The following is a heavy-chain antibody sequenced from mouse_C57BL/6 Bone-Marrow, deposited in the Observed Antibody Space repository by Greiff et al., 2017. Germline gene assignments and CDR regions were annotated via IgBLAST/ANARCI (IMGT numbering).Heavy chain of an antibody. J-gene: IGHJ3*01. V-gene: IGHV14-4*01. CDR3: TTPDDYDDPRGFAY. Sequence: EVKLQESGAELVRPGASVKLSCTASGFNIKDDYMHWVKQRPEQGLEWIGWIDPENGDPESASKFQGKATITAAQSSNTAYLQLSSLTSEDTAVYYCTTPDDYDDPRGFAYWGQGTLVTVSA. CDR2: IDPENGDP. CDR1: GFNIKDDY. D-gene: IGHD2-4*01.